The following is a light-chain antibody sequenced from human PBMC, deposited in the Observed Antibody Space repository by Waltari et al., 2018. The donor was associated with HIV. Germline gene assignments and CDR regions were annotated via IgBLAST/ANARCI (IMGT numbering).Light chain of an antibody. CDR1: QSLLHSNGFNY. CDR2: VGS. V-gene: IGKV2-28*01. J-gene: IGKJ4*01. CDR3: MQALQTPLT. Sequence: DIVLTQSPLSLPVTPGEPASISCRSSQSLLHSNGFNYLDWYLQKPGQSPQILIYVGSIRASGVPDRFSGSGSGTDFTLKISRVEAEDVGVYYCMQALQTPLTFGGGTKVEIK.